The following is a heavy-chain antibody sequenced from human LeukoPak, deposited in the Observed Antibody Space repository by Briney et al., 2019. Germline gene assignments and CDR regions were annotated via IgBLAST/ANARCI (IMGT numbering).Heavy chain of an antibody. V-gene: IGHV4-34*01. CDR1: GGSFSGYY. CDR3: ARDRLRWPKIDY. J-gene: IGHJ4*02. Sequence: PSETLSLTCAVYGGSFSGYYWSWIRQPPGKGLEWIGQITYGGKTKYNPSLKGRVTISIDTSKNQFSLKLNSVTAADTAVYYCARDRLRWPKIDYWGQGTLVTVSS. CDR2: ITYGGKT. D-gene: IGHD4-23*01.